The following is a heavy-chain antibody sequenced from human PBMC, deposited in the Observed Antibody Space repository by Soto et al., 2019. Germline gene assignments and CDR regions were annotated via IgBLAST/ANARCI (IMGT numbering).Heavy chain of an antibody. V-gene: IGHV3-33*01. CDR3: ARDPVYSSSLDAFDI. Sequence: QVQLVESGGGVVQPGRSLRLSCAASGFTFSSYGMHWVRQAPCKGLEWVAVIWYDGSNKYYADSVKGRFTISRDNSKNTLYLQMNSLRAEDTAVYYCARDPVYSSSLDAFDIWGQGTMVTVSS. D-gene: IGHD6-13*01. CDR1: GFTFSSYG. J-gene: IGHJ3*02. CDR2: IWYDGSNK.